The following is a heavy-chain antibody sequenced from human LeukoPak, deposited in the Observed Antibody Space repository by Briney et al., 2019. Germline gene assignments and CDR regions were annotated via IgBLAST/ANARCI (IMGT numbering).Heavy chain of an antibody. CDR2: ISYDGSNK. Sequence: GSLRLSCAASGFTFSSYAMHWVRQAPGKGLEWVAVISYDGSNKYYADSVKGRFTISRDNSKNTLYLQMNSLRAEDTAVYYCARGRLTTVTPPGVYWGQGTLVTFSS. J-gene: IGHJ4*02. CDR1: GFTFSSYA. V-gene: IGHV3-30-3*01. D-gene: IGHD4-17*01. CDR3: ARGRLTTVTPPGVY.